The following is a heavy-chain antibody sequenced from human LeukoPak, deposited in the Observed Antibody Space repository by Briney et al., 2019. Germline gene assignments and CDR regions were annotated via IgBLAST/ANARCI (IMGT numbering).Heavy chain of an antibody. CDR3: ARDLDCSGGSCYAY. V-gene: IGHV3-66*02. CDR1: GFTVSSNY. Sequence: GGSLRLSRAASGFTVSSNYMSWVRQPPGKGLEWVSVIYSGGSTYYADSVKGRFTISIDNSKNTLYLQMNSLRAEDTAVYYCARDLDCSGGSCYAYWGQGTLVTVSS. D-gene: IGHD2-15*01. J-gene: IGHJ4*02. CDR2: IYSGGST.